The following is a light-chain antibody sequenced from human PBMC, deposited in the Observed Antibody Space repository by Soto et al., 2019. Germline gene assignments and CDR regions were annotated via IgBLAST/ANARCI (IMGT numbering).Light chain of an antibody. V-gene: IGKV1-39*01. Sequence: DIQMTQSPSSLSASVGDRVSISFRASRSINSNLNWYQQKPGKAPKLLIYAASSLQSGVPSRFSGSGSGTDFTLTISSLQPEDFATYYCQQSYSTPTFGQGTRLEIK. J-gene: IGKJ5*01. CDR1: RSINSN. CDR3: QQSYSTPT. CDR2: AAS.